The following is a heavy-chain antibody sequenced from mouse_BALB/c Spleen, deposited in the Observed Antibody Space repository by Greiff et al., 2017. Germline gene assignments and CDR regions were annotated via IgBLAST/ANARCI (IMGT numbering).Heavy chain of an antibody. CDR2: IWAGGST. CDR3: ARGNGMDY. V-gene: IGHV2-9*02. J-gene: IGHJ4*01. CDR1: GFSLTSYG. Sequence: VKLVESGPGLVAPSQSLSITCTVSGFSLTSYGVHWVRQPPGKGLEWLGVIWAGGSTNYNSALMSRLSISKDNSKSQVFLKMNSLQTDDTAMYYCARGNGMDYWGQGTSVTVSS.